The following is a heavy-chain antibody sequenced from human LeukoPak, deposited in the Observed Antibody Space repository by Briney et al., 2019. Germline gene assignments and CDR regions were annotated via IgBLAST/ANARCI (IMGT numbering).Heavy chain of an antibody. Sequence: SVKVSCKASGDTFSSYAISWVRQAPGQGLEWMGRIIPIFGTANYAQKFQGRVTITADASTSTAYMELSSLRSEDTAVFYCARDSPYSYDSSGYYSLDYWGQGTLVTVSS. CDR2: IIPIFGTA. D-gene: IGHD3-22*01. J-gene: IGHJ4*02. CDR3: ARDSPYSYDSSGYYSLDY. V-gene: IGHV1-69*13. CDR1: GDTFSSYA.